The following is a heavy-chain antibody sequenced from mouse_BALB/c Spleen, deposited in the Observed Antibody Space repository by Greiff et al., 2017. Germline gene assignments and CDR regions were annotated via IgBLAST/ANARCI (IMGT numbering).Heavy chain of an antibody. CDR2: ISSGGSYT. CDR1: GFTFSSYA. CDR3: ARADGRYAMDY. D-gene: IGHD1-2*01. J-gene: IGHJ4*01. Sequence: EVQRVESGGGLVQPGGSRKLSCAASGFTFSSYAMSWVRQSPEKRLEWVAEISSGGSYTYYPDTVTGRFTISRDNAKNTLYLEMSSLRSEDTAMYYCARADGRYAMDYWGQGTSVTVSS. V-gene: IGHV5-9-4*01.